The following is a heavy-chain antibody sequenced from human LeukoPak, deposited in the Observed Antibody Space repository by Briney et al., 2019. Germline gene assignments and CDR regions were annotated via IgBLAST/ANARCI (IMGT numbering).Heavy chain of an antibody. CDR3: ASVGIVGATWVTWFDP. D-gene: IGHD1-26*01. CDR1: GGTFNNYA. Sequence: SVKVSCKASGGTFNNYAISWVRQAPGQGLEWMGGIIPIFGTANYAQKFQGRVTITADESTSTAYMELSSLRSEDTAVYYCASVGIVGATWVTWFDPWGQGTLVTVSS. J-gene: IGHJ5*02. CDR2: IIPIFGTA. V-gene: IGHV1-69*13.